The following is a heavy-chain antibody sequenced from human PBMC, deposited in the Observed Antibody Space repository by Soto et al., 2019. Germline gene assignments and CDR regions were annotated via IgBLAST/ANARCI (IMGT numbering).Heavy chain of an antibody. Sequence: SETLSLTCTVSGGSISSDDYYWSWIRQPPGKGLEWIGYIYYSGSTSYNPSLKSRLTISLDTSKNQFSLKLSSVSAADTAVYYCARDRTNSPDYFDYWGQGTRGTVSA. J-gene: IGHJ4*02. CDR2: IYYSGST. V-gene: IGHV4-30-4*01. CDR3: ARDRTNSPDYFDY. CDR1: GGSISSDDYY. D-gene: IGHD2-2*01.